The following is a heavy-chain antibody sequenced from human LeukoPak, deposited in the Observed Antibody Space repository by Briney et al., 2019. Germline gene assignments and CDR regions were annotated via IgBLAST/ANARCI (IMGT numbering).Heavy chain of an antibody. V-gene: IGHV1-2*02. CDR3: ARAGRGAAPTSNFDY. J-gene: IGHJ4*02. Sequence: ASVKVSCKASGYTFTSYYMHWVRQAPGQGLEWMGWINPNSGGTNYAQKFQGRVTMTRDTSISTAYMELSRLRSDDTAVYYCARAGRGAAPTSNFDYWGQGTLVTVSS. CDR1: GYTFTSYY. CDR2: INPNSGGT. D-gene: IGHD3-10*01.